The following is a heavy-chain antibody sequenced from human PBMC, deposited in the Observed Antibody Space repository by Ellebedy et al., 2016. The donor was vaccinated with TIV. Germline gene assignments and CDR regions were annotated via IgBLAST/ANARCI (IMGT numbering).Heavy chain of an antibody. V-gene: IGHV1-69*13. CDR2: IIPIFGTA. Sequence: SVKVSXKASGGTFSSYAISWVRQAPGQGLEWMGGIIPIFGTANYAQKFQGRVTITADESTSTAYMELSSLRSEDTAVYYCARFGTSAKYYYYYYGMDVWGQGTTVTVSS. J-gene: IGHJ6*02. CDR3: ARFGTSAKYYYYYYGMDV. CDR1: GGTFSSYA. D-gene: IGHD3/OR15-3a*01.